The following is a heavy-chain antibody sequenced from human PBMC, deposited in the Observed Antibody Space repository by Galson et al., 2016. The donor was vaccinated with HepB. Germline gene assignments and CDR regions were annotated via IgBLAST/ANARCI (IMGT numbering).Heavy chain of an antibody. CDR1: GFTFSSYA. CDR3: AKEVSSWYRGPFDH. V-gene: IGHV3-23*01. J-gene: IGHJ4*02. Sequence: SLRLSCAASGFTFSSYAMSWVRQAPGKGLERVSAISGSGGSTYYPDSVKGRVTISRDNFNNTLFLQMRSLTADDTAVYYCAKEVSSWYRGPFDHWGQGILVTVSS. D-gene: IGHD6-13*01. CDR2: ISGSGGST.